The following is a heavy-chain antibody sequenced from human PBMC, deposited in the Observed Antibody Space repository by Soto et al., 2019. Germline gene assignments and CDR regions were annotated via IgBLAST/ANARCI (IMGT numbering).Heavy chain of an antibody. J-gene: IGHJ6*03. CDR1: GGSISSYY. CDR2: IYYRGST. CDR3: ARAPRITMVRGVIGGRAGYYYMDV. Sequence: SETLSLTCTVSGGSISSYYWSWIRQPPGKGLEWIGYIYYRGSTNYNPSLKSRVTISVDTSKNQFSLKLSSVTAADTAVYYCARAPRITMVRGVIGGRAGYYYMDVWGKGTTVTVSS. D-gene: IGHD3-10*01. V-gene: IGHV4-59*01.